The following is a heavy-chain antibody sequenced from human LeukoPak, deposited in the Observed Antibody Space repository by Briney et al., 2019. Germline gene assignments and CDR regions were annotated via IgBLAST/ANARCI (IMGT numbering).Heavy chain of an antibody. J-gene: IGHJ4*02. Sequence: SETLSLTCTVSGDSMTDYHWTWIRQPPGKELEWIGSISYSGTTNYNPSLKSRVTMSVDTSKSQFSLKLNSVTAADTAFYYCARSGLVRGVSTWGQGTLVTVSS. D-gene: IGHD3-10*01. CDR3: ARSGLVRGVST. CDR1: GDSMTDYH. CDR2: ISYSGTT. V-gene: IGHV4-59*01.